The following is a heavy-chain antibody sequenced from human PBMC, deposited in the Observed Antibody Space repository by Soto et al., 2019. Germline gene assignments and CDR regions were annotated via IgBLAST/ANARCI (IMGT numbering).Heavy chain of an antibody. CDR2: IWYDGSNK. CDR3: AREGYCSSTSCYADYYYYYMDV. Sequence: GGSLRLSCAASGFTFSSYGMHWVRQAPGKGLEWVAVIWYDGSNKYYADSVKGRFTISRDNSKNTLYLQMNSLRAEDTAVYYCAREGYCSSTSCYADYYYYYMDVWGKGTTVTVSS. CDR1: GFTFSSYG. J-gene: IGHJ6*03. D-gene: IGHD2-2*01. V-gene: IGHV3-33*01.